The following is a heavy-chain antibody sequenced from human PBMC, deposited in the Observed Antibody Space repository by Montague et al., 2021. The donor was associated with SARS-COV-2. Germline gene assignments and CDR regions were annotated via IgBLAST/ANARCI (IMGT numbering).Heavy chain of an antibody. J-gene: IGHJ4*02. Sequence: SETLSLTCTVSGGSITSSSYYWGWIRQPPGKGLEWIGSIYYSGTTYYNPSLKSRVTISVDTSKNQFSLKLSSVTAADTAVYYCATVTIVSCTSVVWQPPDYWGQGTLVTVSS. CDR1: GGSITSSSYY. CDR3: ATVTIVSCTSVVWQPPDY. D-gene: IGHD2-8*01. CDR2: IYYSGTT. V-gene: IGHV4-39*01.